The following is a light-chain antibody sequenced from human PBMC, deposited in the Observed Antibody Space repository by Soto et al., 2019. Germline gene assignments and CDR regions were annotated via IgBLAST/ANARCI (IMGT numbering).Light chain of an antibody. Sequence: EIGFTQSPATLSVSPGKRATLSCRASQNISKYLIWYQQKPGKAPRLLIYDASNRATGIPARFSGSGSGTDFTLTISSLAPEDFEVYYCQQRSNWPPTFGQGTRLEIK. CDR2: DAS. J-gene: IGKJ5*01. CDR1: QNISKY. CDR3: QQRSNWPPT. V-gene: IGKV3-11*01.